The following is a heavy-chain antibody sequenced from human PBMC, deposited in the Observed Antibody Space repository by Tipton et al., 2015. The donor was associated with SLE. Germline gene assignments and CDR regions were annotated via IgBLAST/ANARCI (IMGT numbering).Heavy chain of an antibody. J-gene: IGHJ5*02. V-gene: IGHV4-59*08. CDR3: ARHHSLLRRFDP. Sequence: TLSLTCTVSGVPISRFYWNWIRQPPGKRLEWIGYISNSGSTNYNPSLRSRVTILADMSKNQLSLKLSSVTAADTAAYFCARHHSLLRRFDPWGQGTLVTVSS. CDR1: GVPISRFY. CDR2: ISNSGST. D-gene: IGHD5-12*01.